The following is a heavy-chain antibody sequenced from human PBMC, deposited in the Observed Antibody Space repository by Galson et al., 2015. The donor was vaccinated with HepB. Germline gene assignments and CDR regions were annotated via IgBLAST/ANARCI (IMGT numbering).Heavy chain of an antibody. CDR2: ISYDGSNK. D-gene: IGHD6-13*01. J-gene: IGHJ4*02. V-gene: IGHV3-30*04. CDR1: GFTFSSYA. CDR3: ARGPSSWYYFDY. Sequence: FLRLSCAASGFTFSSYAMHWVRQAPGKGLEWVAVISYDGSNKYYADSVKGRFTISRDNSKNTLYLQMNSLRAEDTAVYYCARGPSSWYYFDYWGQGTLVTVSS.